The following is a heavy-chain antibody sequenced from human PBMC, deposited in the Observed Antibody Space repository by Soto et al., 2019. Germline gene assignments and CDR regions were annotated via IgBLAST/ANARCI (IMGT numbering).Heavy chain of an antibody. J-gene: IGHJ6*02. CDR3: ARDLWGYCGTDCYPLDV. CDR2: ISYSGST. Sequence: SETLSLTCTVSGDSNSSYYWSWIRQSPGKGLEWIGYISYSGSTTYNPSLKSRVTISLHTSNNQFSLTLDSVTAADTAVYYCARDLWGYCGTDCYPLDVWGQGTTVTVSS. V-gene: IGHV4-59*01. D-gene: IGHD2-21*02. CDR1: GDSNSSYY.